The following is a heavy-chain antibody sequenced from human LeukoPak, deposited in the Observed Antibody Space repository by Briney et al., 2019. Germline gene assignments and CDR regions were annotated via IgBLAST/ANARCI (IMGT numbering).Heavy chain of an antibody. J-gene: IGHJ4*02. Sequence: GASVKVSCKASGNTFTSYGISWVRQAPGQGLEWMGWVSANNGNTNYAQKLQGRVTMTTDTSTSTAYMELRSLRSDDTAVYYCARDRNIDDFWSGYYYPFDYWGQGTLVTVSS. CDR1: GNTFTSYG. V-gene: IGHV1-18*01. D-gene: IGHD3-3*01. CDR3: ARDRNIDDFWSGYYYPFDY. CDR2: VSANNGNT.